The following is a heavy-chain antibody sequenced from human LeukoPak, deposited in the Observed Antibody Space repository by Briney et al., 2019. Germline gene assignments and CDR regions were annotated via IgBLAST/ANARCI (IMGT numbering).Heavy chain of an antibody. D-gene: IGHD2-15*01. CDR2: INSDGSST. J-gene: IGHJ4*02. Sequence: PGGSLRLSCAASGFTFSSYWMHWVRQAPGKGLVWVSRINSDGSSTSYADSVKGRFTISRDNAKNTLYLQMNSLRAEDTAVYCARLGFYCSGGSCYNAPFDYWGQGTLVTVSS. V-gene: IGHV3-74*01. CDR3: ARLGFYCSGGSCYNAPFDY. CDR1: GFTFSSYW.